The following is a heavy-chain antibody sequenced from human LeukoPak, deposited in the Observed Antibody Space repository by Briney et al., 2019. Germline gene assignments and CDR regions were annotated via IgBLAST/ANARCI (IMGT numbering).Heavy chain of an antibody. J-gene: IGHJ4*02. Sequence: ASVKVSCKASGYTFTSYYMHWVRQAPGQGLEWMGIINPSGGSTSYAQKFRGRVTMTRDTSTSTVYMELSSLRSEDTAVYYCARRGIAAAGIDYWGQGTLVTVSS. V-gene: IGHV1-46*01. CDR1: GYTFTSYY. CDR2: INPSGGST. D-gene: IGHD6-13*01. CDR3: ARRGIAAAGIDY.